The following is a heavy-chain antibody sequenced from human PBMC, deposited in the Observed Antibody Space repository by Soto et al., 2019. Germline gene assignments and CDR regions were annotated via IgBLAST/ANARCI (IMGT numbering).Heavy chain of an antibody. D-gene: IGHD2-21*02. J-gene: IGHJ4*02. CDR3: AKDKVPVVVTAPFDY. V-gene: IGHV3-30*18. CDR2: ISYDGSNK. CDR1: GFTFSSYG. Sequence: QVQLVESGGGVVQPGRSLRLSCAASGFTFSSYGMHWVRQAPGKGLEWVAVISYDGSNKYYADSVKGRFTVSRAKSKNTLYLQVNRLRAEDTAVYYCAKDKVPVVVTAPFDYWGQGTLVTVSS.